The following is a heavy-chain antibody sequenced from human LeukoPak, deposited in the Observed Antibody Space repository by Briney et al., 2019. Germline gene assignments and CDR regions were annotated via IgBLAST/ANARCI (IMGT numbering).Heavy chain of an antibody. CDR2: IYYSGST. V-gene: IGHV4-39*07. D-gene: IGHD6-13*01. CDR1: GGSISSSSYY. Sequence: SETLSLTCTVSGGSISSSSYYWGWIRQPPGKGLEWIGSIYYSGSTYYNPSLRSRVTISVDTSKNQFSLKLSSVTAADTAVYYCARVRIAWRIAAAGTEEAWFDPWGQGTLVTVSS. CDR3: ARVRIAWRIAAAGTEEAWFDP. J-gene: IGHJ5*02.